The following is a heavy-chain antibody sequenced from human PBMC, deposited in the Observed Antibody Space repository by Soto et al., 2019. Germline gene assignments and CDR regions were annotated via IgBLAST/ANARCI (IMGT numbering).Heavy chain of an antibody. CDR3: ARDTQDDFWSGYYRDY. CDR1: GFTFSSYS. D-gene: IGHD3-3*01. CDR2: ISSSSSTI. V-gene: IGHV3-48*01. Sequence: EVQLVESGGGLVQPGGSLRLSCAASGFTFSSYSMNWVRQAPGKGLEWVSYISSSSSTIYYADSVKGRFTISRDNAKNSLYLQLNSLRAEDTAVYYCARDTQDDFWSGYYRDYWGQGTLVTVSS. J-gene: IGHJ4*02.